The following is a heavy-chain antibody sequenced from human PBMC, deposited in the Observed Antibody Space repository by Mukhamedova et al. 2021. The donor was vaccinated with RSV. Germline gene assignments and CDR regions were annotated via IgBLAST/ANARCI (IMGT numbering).Heavy chain of an antibody. CDR2: IKSKTDGGTT. D-gene: IGHD2-2*02. Sequence: GLEWVGRIKSKTDGGTTDYAAPMKGRFTISRDDSKNTLYLQMNSLKTEDTAVYYCTETIVVVPAAIDYYYYMDVWGQGTTVTVS. V-gene: IGHV3-15*01. CDR3: TETIVVVPAAIDYYYYMDV. J-gene: IGHJ6*03.